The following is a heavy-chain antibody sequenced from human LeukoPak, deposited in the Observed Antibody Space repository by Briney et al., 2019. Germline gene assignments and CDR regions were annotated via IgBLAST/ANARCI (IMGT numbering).Heavy chain of an antibody. CDR3: ARGVPYYDFWSGYYIEGLLDY. CDR2: INHSGST. CDR1: GGSFSGYY. Sequence: SETLSLTCAVYGGSFSGYYWSWIRQPPGKGLEWIGEINHSGSTNYNPSLKSRVTISVDTSKNQFSLKLSSVTAADTAVYYCARGVPYYDFWSGYYIEGLLDYWGQGTLVTVSS. V-gene: IGHV4-34*01. J-gene: IGHJ4*02. D-gene: IGHD3-3*01.